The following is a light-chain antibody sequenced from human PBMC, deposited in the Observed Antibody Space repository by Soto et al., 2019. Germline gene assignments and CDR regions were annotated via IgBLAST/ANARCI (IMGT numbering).Light chain of an antibody. CDR3: GAWDSSLSGGV. V-gene: IGLV1-51*02. J-gene: IGLJ2*01. Sequence: QAVVTQPPSVSAAPGQRVTISCSGSTSNIGSDYVSWYQQLPGTAPKLLIYENNKRPSGIPDRFSGSKSGTSATLGITGLQTGDEADYYCGAWDSSLSGGVFGGGTKLTVL. CDR2: ENN. CDR1: TSNIGSDY.